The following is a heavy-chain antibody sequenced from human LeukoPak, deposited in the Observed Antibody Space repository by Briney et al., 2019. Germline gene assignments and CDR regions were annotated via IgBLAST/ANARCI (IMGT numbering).Heavy chain of an antibody. J-gene: IGHJ4*02. CDR1: GGSVSSGDYY. D-gene: IGHD1-26*01. Sequence: SETLSLTCTVSGGSVSSGDYYWSWIRQPPGKGLEWIGYIYYSGSTNYKPSLKSRVNILVDTSKNQFSLKLSSVTAADTAVYYCAKRSSYFDYWGQGTLVTVSS. CDR2: IYYSGST. V-gene: IGHV4-61*08. CDR3: AKRSSYFDY.